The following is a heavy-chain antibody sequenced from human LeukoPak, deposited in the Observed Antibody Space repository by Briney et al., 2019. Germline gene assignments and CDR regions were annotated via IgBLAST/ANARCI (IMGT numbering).Heavy chain of an antibody. J-gene: IGHJ4*02. CDR1: GFTFSTYN. CDR3: ARDGSGWTFDY. D-gene: IGHD6-25*01. CDR2: ISTTGSYT. V-gene: IGHV3-21*01. Sequence: GGSLRLSCAASGFTFSTYNMNWVRQAPGKGLEWVSFISTTGSYTYYADPVKGRFTISRDNAKNSLYLQMNSLKAEDTAVYYCARDGSGWTFDYWGQGTLVTVSS.